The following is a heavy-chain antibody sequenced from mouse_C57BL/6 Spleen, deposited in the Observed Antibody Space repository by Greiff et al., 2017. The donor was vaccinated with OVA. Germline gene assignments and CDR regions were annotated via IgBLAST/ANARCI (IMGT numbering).Heavy chain of an antibody. CDR3: ARSEHEDYAMDY. V-gene: IGHV1-50*01. CDR2: IDPSDSYT. Sequence: QVQLQQPGAELVKPGASVKLSCKASGYTFTSYWMQWVKQRPGQGLEWIGEIDPSDSYTNYNQKFKGKATLTVDTSSSTAYMQLSSLTSEDSAVYYCARSEHEDYAMDYWGQGTSVTVSS. J-gene: IGHJ4*01. CDR1: GYTFTSYW.